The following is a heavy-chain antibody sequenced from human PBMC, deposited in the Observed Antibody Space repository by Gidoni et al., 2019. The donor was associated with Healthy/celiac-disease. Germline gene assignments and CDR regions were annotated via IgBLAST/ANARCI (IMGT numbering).Heavy chain of an antibody. J-gene: IGHJ3*02. D-gene: IGHD2-15*01. CDR1: GGTFSSYA. Sequence: QVQLVQSGAAVKKPGSSVKVSCKASGGTFSSYAISWVRQAPGQGLEWMGGIIPIFGTANYAQKFQGRVTITADESTSTAYMELSSLRSEDTAVYYCAREGGYCSGGSCYRAFDIWGQGTMVTVSS. CDR3: AREGGYCSGGSCYRAFDI. V-gene: IGHV1-69*01. CDR2: IIPIFGTA.